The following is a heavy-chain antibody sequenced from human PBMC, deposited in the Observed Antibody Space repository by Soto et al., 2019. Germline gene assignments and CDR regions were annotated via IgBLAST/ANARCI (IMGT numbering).Heavy chain of an antibody. Sequence: QVQLVESGGGEVQPGKSLRLSCAASGFSFTNYGMHWVRQAQGKGLECVALISYDGTNKYYADSVKGRFTISRDNSKNTLYLQMNSVSPEETAVYYCGAGQYFSDYWGQGTLVSVSS. CDR1: GFSFTNYG. D-gene: IGHD6-13*01. CDR3: GAGQYFSDY. V-gene: IGHV3-30*03. CDR2: ISYDGTNK. J-gene: IGHJ4*02.